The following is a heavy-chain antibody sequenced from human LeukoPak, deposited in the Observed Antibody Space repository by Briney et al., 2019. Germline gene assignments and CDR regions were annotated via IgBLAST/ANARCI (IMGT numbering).Heavy chain of an antibody. J-gene: IGHJ6*02. V-gene: IGHV4-34*01. CDR3: ARPGQLGSLYYGMDV. Sequence: PGGSLRLSCAASGFTFSSYSMNWVRQPPGKGLEWIGEINHSGSTNHNPSLKSRVTISVDTSKNQFSLKLSSVTAADTAVYYCARPGQLGSLYYGMDVWGQGTTVIVS. CDR2: INHSGST. CDR1: GFTFSSYS. D-gene: IGHD3-10*01.